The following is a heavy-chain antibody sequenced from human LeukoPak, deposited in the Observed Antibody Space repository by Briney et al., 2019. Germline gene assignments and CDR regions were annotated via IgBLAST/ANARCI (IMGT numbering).Heavy chain of an antibody. CDR1: GFSFSDYI. CDR2: IAHDGTYK. Sequence: GGSLRLSCAASGFSFSDYIMHWVRQAPGKGLEWVALIAHDGTYKHCADSVEGRFTISRDNSKNTLYLQMNSLRGEDTAVYYCASEVRPSEFDYWGQGTLVTVSS. D-gene: IGHD1-26*01. J-gene: IGHJ4*02. V-gene: IGHV3-30-3*01. CDR3: ASEVRPSEFDY.